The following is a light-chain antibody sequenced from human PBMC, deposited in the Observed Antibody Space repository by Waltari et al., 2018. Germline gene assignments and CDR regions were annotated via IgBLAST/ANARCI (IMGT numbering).Light chain of an antibody. CDR2: WSF. CDR1: QSLLSDSNNKNY. V-gene: IGKV4-1*01. CDR3: AAWDDSLNGWGV. Sequence: DIVMTQSPASQAVSLGERATINCKSSQSLLSDSNNKNYLARYQQKPGQPPKLLISWSFTREPGVPDRFSGSGSETDFTLTISSLQAEDVAVYYCAAWDDSLNGWGVFGGGTK. J-gene: IGKJ4*01.